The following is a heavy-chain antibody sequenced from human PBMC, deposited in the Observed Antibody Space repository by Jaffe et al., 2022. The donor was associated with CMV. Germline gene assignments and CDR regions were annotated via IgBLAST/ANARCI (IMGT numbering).Heavy chain of an antibody. Sequence: EVQLVESGGGLVKPGGSLRLSCAASGFTFSSYSMNWVRQAPGKGLEWVSSISSSSSYIYYADSVKGRFTISRDNAKNSLYLQMNSLRAEDTAVYYCARVAYDFWSGYYRELYYYYYMDVWGKGTTVTVSS. J-gene: IGHJ6*03. V-gene: IGHV3-21*01. CDR1: GFTFSSYS. CDR2: ISSSSSYI. D-gene: IGHD3-3*01. CDR3: ARVAYDFWSGYYRELYYYYYMDV.